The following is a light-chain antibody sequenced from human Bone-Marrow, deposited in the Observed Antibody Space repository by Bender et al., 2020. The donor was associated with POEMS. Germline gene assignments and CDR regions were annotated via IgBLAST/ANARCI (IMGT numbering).Light chain of an antibody. CDR3: SSYTVSRNPL. Sequence: QSALTQPPSASGAPGQSVTITCTGTNSDITSHNYVSWYQQSPDKAPKLIIFEVTNRPSGVSNRFSGSKSGNTASLTISGLQADDEADYYCSSYTVSRNPLFGGGTKLTVL. CDR1: NSDITSHNY. J-gene: IGLJ2*01. CDR2: EVT. V-gene: IGLV2-14*01.